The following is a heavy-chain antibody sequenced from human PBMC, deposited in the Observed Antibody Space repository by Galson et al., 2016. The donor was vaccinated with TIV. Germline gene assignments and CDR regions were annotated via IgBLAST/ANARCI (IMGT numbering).Heavy chain of an antibody. CDR1: GFTFSYYA. D-gene: IGHD2-21*01. CDR3: AIDRCGGECYEIFDY. Sequence: SLRLSCAASGFTFSYYAMNWVRQAPGKGLEWVAYISGTGSLNAGETNYADSVKGRFTISRDSAKNSVFLQMNSLRAEDTAVYYCAIDRCGGECYEIFDYWGLGTVVTVSS. V-gene: IGHV3-48*03. CDR2: ISGTGSLN. J-gene: IGHJ4*02.